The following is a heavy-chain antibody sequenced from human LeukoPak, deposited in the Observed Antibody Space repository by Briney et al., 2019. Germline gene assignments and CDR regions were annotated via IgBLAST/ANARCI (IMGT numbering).Heavy chain of an antibody. CDR1: GGSFSGYY. CDR3: ARELDYYGSGSYFY. J-gene: IGHJ4*02. Sequence: SETLSLTCAVYGGSFSGYYWSWVRQPPGKGLEWIGEINHSGSTNHNPSLKSRFTISVDTSKNQFSLKLSSVTAADTAVYYCARELDYYGSGSYFYWGQGTLVTVSS. V-gene: IGHV4-34*01. CDR2: INHSGST. D-gene: IGHD3-10*01.